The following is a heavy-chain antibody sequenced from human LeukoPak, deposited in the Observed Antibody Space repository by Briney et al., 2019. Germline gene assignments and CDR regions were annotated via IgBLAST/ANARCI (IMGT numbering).Heavy chain of an antibody. V-gene: IGHV1-2*02. CDR2: INPNSGGT. J-gene: IGHJ3*02. D-gene: IGHD2-2*01. CDR1: GYTFTGYY. Sequence: GASVKVSCKASGYTFTGYYMHWVRQAPGQGLEWMGWINPNSGGTNYAQKFQGRVTMTRDTSISTAYMELSRLRSDDTAVYYCARVVPADDVYDAFDIWGQGTMVTVSS. CDR3: ARVVPADDVYDAFDI.